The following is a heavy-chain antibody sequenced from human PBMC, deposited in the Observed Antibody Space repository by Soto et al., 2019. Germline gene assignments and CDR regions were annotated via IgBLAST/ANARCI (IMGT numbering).Heavy chain of an antibody. D-gene: IGHD3-10*01. CDR2: ISNDGSTQ. CDR3: AKKANSGPGSQYCDN. J-gene: IGHJ4*02. CDR1: GFTFSTYA. Sequence: GGSLRLSCAASGFTFSTYALHWVRQAPGKGLEWVSIISNDGSTQFHAESVKGRFTISRDNSKNMLFLQMNSLRAEHTAIYYCAKKANSGPGSQYCDNCGQGTLVTVS. V-gene: IGHV3-30*18.